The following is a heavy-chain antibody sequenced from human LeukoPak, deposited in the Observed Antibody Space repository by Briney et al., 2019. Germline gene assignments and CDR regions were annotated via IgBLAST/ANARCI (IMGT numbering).Heavy chain of an antibody. J-gene: IGHJ4*02. V-gene: IGHV3-48*03. CDR2: ISSSGSTI. CDR3: ARVNEAVAGTDC. D-gene: IGHD6-19*01. CDR1: GFTFSSYE. Sequence: GGSLRLSCAASGFTFSSYEMNWVRHAPGKGLEWVSYISSSGSTIYYADSVKGRFTISRDNAKNSLYLQMNSLRAEDTAVYYCARVNEAVAGTDCWGQGTLVTVSS.